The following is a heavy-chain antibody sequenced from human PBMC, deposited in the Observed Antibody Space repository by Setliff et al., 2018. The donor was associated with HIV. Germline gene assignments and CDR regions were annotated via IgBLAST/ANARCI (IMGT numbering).Heavy chain of an antibody. V-gene: IGHV3-21*04. CDR3: ASMWKVGA. CDR2: VSGSI. D-gene: IGHD1-26*01. J-gene: IGHJ5*02. CDR1: GFTFSSFA. Sequence: PGGSLRLSCGASGFTFSSFAMNWVRHAPGKGLEWVSAVSGSIAYADSVKGRFTISRDNARTSLYLEMTNLKVEDTAVYFCASMWKVGAWGRGTLVTVSS.